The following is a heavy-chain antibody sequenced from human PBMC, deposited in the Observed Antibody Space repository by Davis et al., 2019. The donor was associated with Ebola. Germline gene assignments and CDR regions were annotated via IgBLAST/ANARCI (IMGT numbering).Heavy chain of an antibody. CDR1: GGAISSYY. Sequence: PSETLSLTCTVSGGAISSYYWTWIRQPAGKGLEWIGRIYTSGTTNYKPSLKSRVTMSVDTSKNQFSLKLSSVTAADTAVYYCAREKDYYYNGLDVWGQGTTVTVSS. V-gene: IGHV4-4*07. CDR2: IYTSGTT. J-gene: IGHJ6*02. CDR3: AREKDYYYNGLDV.